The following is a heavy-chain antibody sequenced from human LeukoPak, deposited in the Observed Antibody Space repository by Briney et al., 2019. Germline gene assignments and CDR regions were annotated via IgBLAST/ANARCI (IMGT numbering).Heavy chain of an antibody. CDR1: VGTFSSYA. J-gene: IGHJ6*02. V-gene: IGHV1-69*13. CDR3: ARGSGTAVAGYYYYGMDV. Sequence: GASVKVSCKASVGTFSSYAISWVRQAPGQGLEWMGGIIPIFGTANYAQKFQGRVTITADESTSTAYMELSSLRSEDTAVYYCARGSGTAVAGYYYYGMDVWGQGTTVTVSS. D-gene: IGHD6-19*01. CDR2: IIPIFGTA.